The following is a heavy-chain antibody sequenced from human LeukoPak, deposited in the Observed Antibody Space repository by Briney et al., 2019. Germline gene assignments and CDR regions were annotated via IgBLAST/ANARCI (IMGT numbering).Heavy chain of an antibody. J-gene: IGHJ4*02. CDR3: ARAEIKLYNQRRYYFDY. V-gene: IGHV4-34*01. D-gene: IGHD3-16*02. Sequence: SETLSLTCAVYGGSFSGYYWSWIRQPPGKGLEWIGEIDHSGSTNYNPSLKSRVTISVDTSKNQFSLKLSSVTAADTAVYYCARAEIKLYNQRRYYFDYWGQGTLVTVSS. CDR1: GGSFSGYY. CDR2: IDHSGST.